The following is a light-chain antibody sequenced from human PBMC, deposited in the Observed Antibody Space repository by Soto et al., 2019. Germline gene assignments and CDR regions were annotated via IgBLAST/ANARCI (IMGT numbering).Light chain of an antibody. CDR2: GAS. CDR3: RQYYDFPPYT. J-gene: IGKJ2*01. V-gene: IGKV3-15*01. CDR1: QSISSK. Sequence: EILMTQSLATLSVSTEERATVSCRASQSISSKLAWYQQKPGQAPRLLIYGASTRATGIPARFRGSGSETEFTLTISILLYEEYGLCYCRQYYDFPPYTLGQGTRLDIK.